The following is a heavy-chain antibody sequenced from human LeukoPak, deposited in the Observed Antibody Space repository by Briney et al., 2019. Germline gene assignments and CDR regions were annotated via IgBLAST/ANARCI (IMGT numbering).Heavy chain of an antibody. J-gene: IGHJ4*02. CDR1: GGTFSSYA. Sequence: ASVKVSCKASGGTFSSYAISWVRQAPGQGLEWMGRIIPIFGTANYAQKFQGRVTMTRDTSTSTVYMELSSLRSEDTAVYYCARGISGWYEGDYWGQGTLVTVSS. CDR2: IIPIFGTA. V-gene: IGHV1-69*05. CDR3: ARGISGWYEGDY. D-gene: IGHD6-19*01.